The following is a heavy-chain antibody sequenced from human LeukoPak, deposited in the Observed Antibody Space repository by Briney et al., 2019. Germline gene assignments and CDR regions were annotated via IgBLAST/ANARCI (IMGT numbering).Heavy chain of an antibody. CDR2: INWNSGNI. D-gene: IGHD5-18*01. CDR3: AKGRGYNYGYIFGYFDY. CDR1: GFTFSYYA. Sequence: GGALELSLAASGFTFSYYAMDWVRPAPGKGVEGGSGINWNSGNIDYADSVKGRFTISRDNAKNSLYLQMNSLRAEDTALYYCAKGRGYNYGYIFGYFDYWGQGTLVTVSS. J-gene: IGHJ4*02. V-gene: IGHV3-9*01.